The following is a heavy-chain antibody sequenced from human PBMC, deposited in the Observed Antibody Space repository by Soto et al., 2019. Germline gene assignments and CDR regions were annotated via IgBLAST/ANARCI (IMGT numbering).Heavy chain of an antibody. D-gene: IGHD1-1*01. CDR3: ARKGSGNHDAFDI. CDR1: GFTFSSYS. J-gene: IGHJ3*02. CDR2: ISSSSSTI. V-gene: IGHV3-48*01. Sequence: PGGSLRLSCAASGFTFSSYSMNWVRQAPGKGLEWVSYISSSSSTIYYADSVKGRFTISRDNAKNSLYLQMNSLRAEDTAVYYCARKGSGNHDAFDIWGQGTMVTVSS.